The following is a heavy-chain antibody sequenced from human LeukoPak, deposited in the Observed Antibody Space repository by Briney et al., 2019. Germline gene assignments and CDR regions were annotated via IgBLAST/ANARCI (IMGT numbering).Heavy chain of an antibody. D-gene: IGHD3-22*01. J-gene: IGHJ3*02. V-gene: IGHV4-30-2*01. CDR2: IYHSGST. Sequence: PSQTLSLTCAVPGGSISSGGYSWSWIRQPPGKGLEWIGYIYHSGSTYYNPSLKSRVTISVDRSKNQFSLKLSSVTAADTAVYYCARVTRDDSSRRAAFDIWGQGTMVTVSS. CDR1: GGSISSGGYS. CDR3: ARVTRDDSSRRAAFDI.